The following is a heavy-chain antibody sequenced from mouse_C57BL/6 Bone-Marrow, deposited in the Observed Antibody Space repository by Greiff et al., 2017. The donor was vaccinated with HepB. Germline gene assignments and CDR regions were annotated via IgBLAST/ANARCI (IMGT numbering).Heavy chain of an antibody. CDR1: GFTFSDYY. D-gene: IGHD1-1*01. CDR2: INYDGSST. J-gene: IGHJ1*03. Sequence: EVNLVESEGGLVQPGSSMKLSCTASGFTFSDYYMAWVRQVPEKGLEWVANINYDGSSTYYLDSLKSRFIISRDNAKNILYLQMSSLKSEDTATYYCARGTTVVAYWYFDVWGTGTTVTVSS. V-gene: IGHV5-16*01. CDR3: ARGTTVVAYWYFDV.